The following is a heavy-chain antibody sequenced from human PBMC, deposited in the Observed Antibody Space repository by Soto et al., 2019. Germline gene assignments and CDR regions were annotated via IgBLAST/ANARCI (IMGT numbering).Heavy chain of an antibody. Sequence: KASETLSLTCAVSGGSISSSNWWSWVRQPPGKGLEWIGESYHSGATNYNPSLKSRVTISVDKSKKYFSLRLSSVTAADTAVYYCARINAYHIDSWGQGTLVTVSS. CDR3: ARINAYHIDS. J-gene: IGHJ4*02. CDR1: GGSISSSNW. CDR2: SYHSGAT. D-gene: IGHD3-16*01. V-gene: IGHV4-4*02.